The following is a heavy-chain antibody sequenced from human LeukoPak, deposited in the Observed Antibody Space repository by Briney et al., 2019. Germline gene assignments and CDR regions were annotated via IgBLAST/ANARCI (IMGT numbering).Heavy chain of an antibody. V-gene: IGHV3-23*01. Sequence: GGSLRLSCAASGFTFSSYGMHWVRQAPGKGLEWVSAISGSGGSTYYADSVKGRFTISRDNSKNTLYLQMNSLRAEDTAVYYCAKVGPESYSNHDYWGQGTLVTVSS. J-gene: IGHJ4*02. D-gene: IGHD4-11*01. CDR1: GFTFSSYG. CDR2: ISGSGGST. CDR3: AKVGPESYSNHDY.